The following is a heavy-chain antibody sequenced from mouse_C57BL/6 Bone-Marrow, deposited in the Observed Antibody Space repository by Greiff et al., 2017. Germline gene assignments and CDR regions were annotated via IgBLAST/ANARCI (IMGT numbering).Heavy chain of an antibody. J-gene: IGHJ3*01. Sequence: QVQLQQSGAELARPGASVKMSCKASGYTFTSYTMHWVKHRPGRGLEWIGYINTSSGYTKYNQKLKDKVTLTTDKSTSTAYMQLSSLTSEDSAVYYWAGRDYYGSSPFAYWGQGTLVTVSA. V-gene: IGHV1-4*01. CDR1: GYTFTSYT. D-gene: IGHD1-1*01. CDR3: AGRDYYGSSPFAY. CDR2: INTSSGYT.